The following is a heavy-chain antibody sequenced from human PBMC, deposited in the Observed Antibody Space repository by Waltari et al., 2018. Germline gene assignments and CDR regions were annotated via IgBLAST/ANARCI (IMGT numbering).Heavy chain of an antibody. CDR3: TRHNHDSSGYYGNYFDH. CDR2: IRTRAYRETT. V-gene: IGHV3-49*04. J-gene: IGHJ4*02. D-gene: IGHD3-22*01. CDR1: GFIVSDHS. Sequence: EVQLVESGGGLVQPGRSLRLSCATSGFIVSDHSMSWVRQAPGKGRGWLGFIRTRAYRETTDYAPSVKGRFTISRDDSKASVYLDMTSLKTEDTALYYCTRHNHDSSGYYGNYFDHWGQGSLVTVSS.